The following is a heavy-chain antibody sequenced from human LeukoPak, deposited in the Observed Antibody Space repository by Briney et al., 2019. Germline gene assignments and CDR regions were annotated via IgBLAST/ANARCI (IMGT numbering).Heavy chain of an antibody. V-gene: IGHV3-21*01. CDR2: ISSDSSHI. D-gene: IGHD2-2*01. CDR3: ARKYCSTTSCLFDN. CDR1: GFTFSTYT. J-gene: IGHJ4*02. Sequence: GGSLRLSCAASGFTFSTYTMNWVRQAPGKGPEYVSSISSDSSHIHYADSVKGRFAISRDNAKNSLYLQMNSLRAEDTAVYYCARKYCSTTSCLFDNWGQGTLVTVSS.